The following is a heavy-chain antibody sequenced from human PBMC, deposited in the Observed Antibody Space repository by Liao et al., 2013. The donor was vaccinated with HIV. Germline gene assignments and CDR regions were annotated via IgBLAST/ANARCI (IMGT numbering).Heavy chain of an antibody. CDR3: ARGLGLYDYVWGSYRPFDY. V-gene: IGHV4-34*01. J-gene: IGHJ4*02. CDR1: GGSFSGYY. Sequence: QVQLQQWGAGLLKPSETLSLTCAVYGGSFSGYYWSWIRQPPGKGLEWIGEINHSGSTNYNPSLKSRVTISVDTSKNQFSLKLNSVTAADTAVYYCARGLGLYDYVWGSYRPFDYWGQGTLVTVSS. D-gene: IGHD3-16*02. CDR2: INHSGST.